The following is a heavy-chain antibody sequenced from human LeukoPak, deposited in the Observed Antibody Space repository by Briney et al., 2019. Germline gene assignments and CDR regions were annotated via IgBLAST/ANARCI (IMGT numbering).Heavy chain of an antibody. D-gene: IGHD2-15*01. V-gene: IGHV3-23*01. Sequence: GGSLRLSCAASGFTFSSYAMSWVRQAPGKGLEWVSAISGSGGSTYYADSVKGRFTISRDNSKNTLYLKMNSLRAEDTAVYYCAKGADIVVVVAAPHFDYWGQGTLVTVSS. CDR1: GFTFSSYA. CDR2: ISGSGGST. J-gene: IGHJ4*02. CDR3: AKGADIVVVVAAPHFDY.